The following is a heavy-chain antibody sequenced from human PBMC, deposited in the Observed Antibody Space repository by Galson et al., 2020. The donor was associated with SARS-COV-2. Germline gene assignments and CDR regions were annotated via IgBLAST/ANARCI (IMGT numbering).Heavy chain of an antibody. CDR3: TTGAPFSGSVFDF. CDR1: GFTFSNVW. D-gene: IGHD1-26*01. V-gene: IGHV3-15*07. J-gene: IGHJ4*02. CDR2: IKSKAAGEIT. Sequence: GGSLRLSCAASGFTFSNVWMIWIRQAPGKGLEWVGRIKSKAAGEITDYAAPVKGRFTVSRDDSANIFFLQMNSPKTDDSGLYYCTTGAPFSGSVFDFWGKGTLVTVSS.